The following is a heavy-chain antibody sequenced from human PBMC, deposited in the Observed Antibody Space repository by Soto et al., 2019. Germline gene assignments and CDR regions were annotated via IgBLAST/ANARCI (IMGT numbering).Heavy chain of an antibody. V-gene: IGHV2-5*02. CDR1: GFSLSTFGVS. J-gene: IGHJ4*02. CDR2: IHWDDDK. D-gene: IGHD1-26*01. Sequence: QITLKESGPTLVKPTQTLTLTCTFSGFSLSTFGVSVGWIRQPPGKAPESLALIHWDDDKRYSTSLKSRLTITKDTSKNQVVLTMTNMDPVDSATYYCARRRWEGFDFWGQGILVTVYS. CDR3: ARRRWEGFDF.